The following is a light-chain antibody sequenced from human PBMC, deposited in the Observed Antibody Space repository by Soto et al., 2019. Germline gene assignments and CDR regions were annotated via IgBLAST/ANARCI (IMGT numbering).Light chain of an antibody. V-gene: IGKV3-11*01. Sequence: EIVLTQSPATLSLSPGERATLSCRASQSVSSYLAWLQQRPGQAPRLLIYDASSRATGIPARFSGSGSGTDFTLTISSLEPEDFAVYYCQQRSDWPLTFGGGTKVDI. J-gene: IGKJ4*01. CDR3: QQRSDWPLT. CDR1: QSVSSY. CDR2: DAS.